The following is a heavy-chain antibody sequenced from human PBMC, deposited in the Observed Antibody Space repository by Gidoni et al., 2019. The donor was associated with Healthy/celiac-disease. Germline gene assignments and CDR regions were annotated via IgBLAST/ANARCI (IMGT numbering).Heavy chain of an antibody. Sequence: AASGFTFSSYGMHWVRQAPGKGLEWVAVIWYDGSNKYYADSVKGRFTISRDNSKNTLYLQMNSLRAEDTAVYYCARDSTGYSSSWYPVWGQGTLVTVSS. CDR2: IWYDGSNK. CDR1: GFTFSSYG. D-gene: IGHD6-13*01. CDR3: ARDSTGYSSSWYPV. V-gene: IGHV3-33*01. J-gene: IGHJ4*02.